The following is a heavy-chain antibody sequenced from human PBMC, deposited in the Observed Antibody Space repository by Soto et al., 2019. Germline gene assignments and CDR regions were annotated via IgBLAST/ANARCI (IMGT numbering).Heavy chain of an antibody. CDR3: ARHGGFPDYYDSSGYGTKSIYYYYGMDV. J-gene: IGHJ6*02. CDR2: IYPGDSDT. Sequence: PGESLKISCKGSGYSFTSYWIGWVRQMPGKGLEWMGNIYPGDSDTRYSPSFQGQVTISADKSISTAYLQWSSLKASDTAMYYCARHGGFPDYYDSSGYGTKSIYYYYGMDVWGQGTTVTVSS. CDR1: GYSFTSYW. D-gene: IGHD3-22*01. V-gene: IGHV5-51*01.